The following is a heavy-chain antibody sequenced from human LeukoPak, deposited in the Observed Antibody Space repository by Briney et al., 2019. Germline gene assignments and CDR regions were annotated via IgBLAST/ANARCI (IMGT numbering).Heavy chain of an antibody. J-gene: IGHJ4*02. V-gene: IGHV3-30-3*01. CDR3: ARDGQGNDYYGSGSYYYFDY. D-gene: IGHD3-10*01. CDR2: ISYDGSNK. CDR1: GFTFSSYA. Sequence: GGSLRLSCAASGFTFSSYAMHWVRQAPGKGLEWVAVISYDGSNKYYADSVKGRFTISRDNSKNTLYLQMNSLRAEDTAVYYCARDGQGNDYYGSGSYYYFDYWGQGTLVTVSS.